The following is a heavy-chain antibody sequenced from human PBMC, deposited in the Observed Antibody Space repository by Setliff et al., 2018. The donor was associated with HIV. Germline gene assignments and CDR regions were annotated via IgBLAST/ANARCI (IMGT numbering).Heavy chain of an antibody. CDR3: ARDYFDSSAYHYGFGAFDI. V-gene: IGHV1-46*01. Sequence: GASVKVSCKASGYTFTNYYIHWVRQAPGQGLKWMGLINPSGGKTSYAKKFQGRVTMSRDTSTSTVYMELSSLRSEDTAVYYCARDYFDSSAYHYGFGAFDIWGQGTMVTVSS. CDR1: GYTFTNYY. CDR2: INPSGGKT. D-gene: IGHD3-22*01. J-gene: IGHJ3*02.